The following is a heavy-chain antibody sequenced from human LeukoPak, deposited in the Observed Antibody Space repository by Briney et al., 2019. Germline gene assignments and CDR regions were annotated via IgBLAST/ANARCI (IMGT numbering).Heavy chain of an antibody. CDR1: GFTFDDYG. J-gene: IGHJ6*02. Sequence: PGGSLRLSCAASGFTFDDYGMSWVRQAPGKGLEWVSDINWNGGSTGYADSVKGRFTISRDNAKNSLYLQMNSLRAEDTALYHCARDNGLTSSGTALDVWGQGTTVTVSS. V-gene: IGHV3-20*01. CDR3: ARDNGLTSSGTALDV. D-gene: IGHD2/OR15-2a*01. CDR2: INWNGGST.